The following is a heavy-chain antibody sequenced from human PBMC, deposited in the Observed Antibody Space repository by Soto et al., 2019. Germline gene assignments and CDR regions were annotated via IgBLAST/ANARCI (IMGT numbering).Heavy chain of an antibody. V-gene: IGHV4-34*01. CDR1: GGSFSGYY. CDR3: ARSSGRYFDWLYDYYYYGMDV. J-gene: IGHJ6*04. CDR2: INHSGST. Sequence: PSETLSLTCAVYGGSFSGYYWSWIRQPPGKGLEWIGEINHSGSTNYNPSLKSRVTISVDTSKNQFSLKLSSVTAADTAVYYCARSSGRYFDWLYDYYYYGMDVWGEGTTVTVAS. D-gene: IGHD3-9*01.